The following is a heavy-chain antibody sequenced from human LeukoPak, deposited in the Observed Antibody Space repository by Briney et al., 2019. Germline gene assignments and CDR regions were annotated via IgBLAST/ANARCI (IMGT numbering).Heavy chain of an antibody. D-gene: IGHD5-12*01. CDR3: ARVVATIHRRSYNWFDP. Sequence: SETLSLTCTVSGGSISSYYWSWIRQPAGKGLESIGHISTSGSTNYNPSLKSRVTMSVDTSKNQFSLQLNSVTPEDTAVYYCARVVATIHRRSYNWFDPWGQGTLVTVSS. V-gene: IGHV4-4*07. J-gene: IGHJ5*02. CDR2: ISTSGST. CDR1: GGSISSYY.